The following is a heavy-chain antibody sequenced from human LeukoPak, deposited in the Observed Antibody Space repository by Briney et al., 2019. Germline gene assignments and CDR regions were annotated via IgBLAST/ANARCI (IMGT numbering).Heavy chain of an antibody. D-gene: IGHD3-10*01. Sequence: GGSLRLSCAASGFTFSGYSINWVRQAPGKGLEWVSSISSSSIYIYYADSVKGRFTISRDNAKNSLYLQMNSLRAEDTAVYYCARRNYDSASYLSDYWGQGTLVTVSS. V-gene: IGHV3-21*01. CDR3: ARRNYDSASYLSDY. J-gene: IGHJ4*02. CDR2: ISSSSIYI. CDR1: GFTFSGYS.